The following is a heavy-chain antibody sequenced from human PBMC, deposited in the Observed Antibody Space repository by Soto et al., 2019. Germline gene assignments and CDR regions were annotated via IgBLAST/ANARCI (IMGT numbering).Heavy chain of an antibody. CDR1: GFSFNNYA. CDR2: ISNDGSNK. Sequence: QVQLVESGGGVVQPGRSLRLSCAASGFSFNNYAIHWFRQAPGQGLEWVAVISNDGSNKYYADSVKGRFTISRDNSMNTVYLQMNSLSGEDTTVYDCASDSQWGIREVREYDPVYFYYALAVWGQGTTVTVSS. J-gene: IGHJ6*02. D-gene: IGHD3-10*01. V-gene: IGHV3-30-3*01. CDR3: ASDSQWGIREVREYDPVYFYYALAV.